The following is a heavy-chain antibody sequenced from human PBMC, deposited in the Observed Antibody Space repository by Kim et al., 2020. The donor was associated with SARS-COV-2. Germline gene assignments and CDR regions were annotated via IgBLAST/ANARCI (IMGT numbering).Heavy chain of an antibody. CDR1: GFTFASYA. CDR2: ISTSGAYT. J-gene: IGHJ6*02. CDR3: AKDPIASPGARGPYSLGV. Sequence: GGSLRLSCAVSGFTFASYAMSWVRQAPGKGLEWVSAISTSGAYTYYADSVKGRFTISRDNFKYMVYLEMNSLRAQDTAVYYCAKDPIASPGARGPYSLGVWGQGTTVTVSS. D-gene: IGHD6-13*01. V-gene: IGHV3-23*01.